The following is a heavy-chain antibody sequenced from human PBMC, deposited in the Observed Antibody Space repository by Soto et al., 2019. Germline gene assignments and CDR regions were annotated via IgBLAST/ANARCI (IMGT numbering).Heavy chain of an antibody. J-gene: IGHJ3*02. CDR1: GVSFSGSA. Sequence: GGSVRLSCAASGVSFSGSAMHWVRQASGKGLEWVGRIRSKANSYATAYAASVKGRFTISRDDSKNTAYLQMNSLKTEDTAVYYCTRPSYYYDSSGYSNLGLDAFDIWGQGTMVTVSS. CDR3: TRPSYYYDSSGYSNLGLDAFDI. CDR2: IRSKANSYAT. V-gene: IGHV3-73*01. D-gene: IGHD3-22*01.